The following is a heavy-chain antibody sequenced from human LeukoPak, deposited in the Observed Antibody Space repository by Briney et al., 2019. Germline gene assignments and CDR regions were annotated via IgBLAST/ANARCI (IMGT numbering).Heavy chain of an antibody. V-gene: IGHV3-7*01. CDR3: ATLWAYTSWGGDY. D-gene: IGHD7-27*01. J-gene: IGHJ4*02. Sequence: GGSLRLSRAASGFTFSTSWMNWVRQTPGKGLEWVASIKEDGSEKYYLDSVEGRFTISRDNIKNSLYLQMNSLRDEDTAVYYCATLWAYTSWGGDYWGQGTLVTVSS. CDR1: GFTFSTSW. CDR2: IKEDGSEK.